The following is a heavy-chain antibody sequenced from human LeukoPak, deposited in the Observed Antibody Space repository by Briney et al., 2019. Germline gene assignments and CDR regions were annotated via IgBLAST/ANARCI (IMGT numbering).Heavy chain of an antibody. Sequence: GGSLRLSCAASGFTFSSYWMNWARQAPGKGLEWVASINHNGNVNYYVDSVKGRFTISRDNAKNSLYLQMNSLRAEDTALYYCAKDGGGSGWFDPWGQGTLVTVSS. J-gene: IGHJ5*02. D-gene: IGHD4-23*01. V-gene: IGHV3-7*03. CDR3: AKDGGGSGWFDP. CDR2: INHNGNVN. CDR1: GFTFSSYW.